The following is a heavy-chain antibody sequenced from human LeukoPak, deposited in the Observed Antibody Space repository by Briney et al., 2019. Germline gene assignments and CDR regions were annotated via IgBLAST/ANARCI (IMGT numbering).Heavy chain of an antibody. CDR2: ISGSGGSS. D-gene: IGHD2-8*02. V-gene: IGHV3-23*01. CDR3: AKAPTSYCTGGTCYCDY. J-gene: IGHJ4*02. Sequence: GESLRLSCAATAFTFSSYAMSWVRQAQGKGLGWVSVISGSGGSSYYAGSVKGRFTISRDNSKSTLYLQLSSLRAEDTAVYYCAKAPTSYCTGGTCYCDYWGQGSVVSVSS. CDR1: AFTFSSYA.